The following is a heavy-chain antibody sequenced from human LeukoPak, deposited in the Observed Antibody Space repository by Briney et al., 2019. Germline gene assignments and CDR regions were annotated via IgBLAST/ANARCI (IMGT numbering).Heavy chain of an antibody. D-gene: IGHD1-26*01. CDR3: VRDATVGASYYFDY. V-gene: IGHV4-4*02. Sequence: PSGTLSLTYTVSGGSISSDNCCCGVRQPPGKGLEWIGEIYHSGSTNYNPSLKSRVTISMDKSKNQFSLKLTSVSAADTAVYYCVRDATVGASYYFDYWGQGTLVTVSS. J-gene: IGHJ4*02. CDR2: IYHSGST. CDR1: GGSISSDNC.